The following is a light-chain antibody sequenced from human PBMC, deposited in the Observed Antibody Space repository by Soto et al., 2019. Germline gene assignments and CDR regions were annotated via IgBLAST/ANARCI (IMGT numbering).Light chain of an antibody. Sequence: QSALTQPASVSGSPGQSITICCTGTSSDVGSYYSVSWYQQHPGKAPKLMIYDVTNRPSGVSNRFSGSKSGNTASLTISGLQAEDEADYYCSSYTSSSTDVFGTGTKLTVL. V-gene: IGLV2-14*01. CDR3: SSYTSSSTDV. J-gene: IGLJ1*01. CDR1: SSDVGSYYS. CDR2: DVT.